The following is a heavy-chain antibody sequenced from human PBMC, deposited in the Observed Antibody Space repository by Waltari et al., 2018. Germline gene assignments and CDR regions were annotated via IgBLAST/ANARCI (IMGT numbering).Heavy chain of an antibody. CDR3: ARRGDL. J-gene: IGHJ5*02. CDR1: GFAFSSFE. Sequence: EAQLVESGGGLVQPGGSLRLSYAASGFAFSSFEMNWVRQAPGKGLEWISYISASGSAAFYADSVEGRFTTSRDNAKTSLFLQMNSLRVDDTAVYYCARRGDLWGQGTLVTVSS. CDR2: ISASGSAA. V-gene: IGHV3-48*03. D-gene: IGHD3-10*01.